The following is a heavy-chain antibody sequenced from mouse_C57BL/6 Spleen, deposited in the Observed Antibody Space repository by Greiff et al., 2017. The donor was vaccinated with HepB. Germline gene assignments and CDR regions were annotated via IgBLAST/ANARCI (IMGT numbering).Heavy chain of an antibody. CDR1: GYTFTSYW. D-gene: IGHD1-1*01. CDR2: TKPADSET. J-gene: IGHJ2*01. CDR3: ARRITTVPSLSFDY. V-gene: IGHV1-61*01. Sequence: QVQLQQPGAELVRPGSSVKLSCKASGYTFTSYWMDWVKQRPGQGLEGSGKTKPADSETHYNQKFKDKATLTVDKSSSTAYMQLSSLTSEDSAVYYCARRITTVPSLSFDYWGQGTTLTVSS.